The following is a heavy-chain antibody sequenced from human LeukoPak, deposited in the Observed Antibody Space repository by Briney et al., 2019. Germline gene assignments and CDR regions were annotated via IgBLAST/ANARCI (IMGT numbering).Heavy chain of an antibody. J-gene: IGHJ4*02. CDR2: IWYDGSSK. Sequence: GRSLRLSCAASGFTFSSYGMHWVRQAPGKGLEWVAVIWYDGSSKYYADSVKGRFTISRDNSKNALYVQMNSLRAEDTAVYYCARDSDTAMVTPPFDYWGQGILVSVCS. V-gene: IGHV3-33*01. CDR1: GFTFSSYG. D-gene: IGHD5-18*01. CDR3: ARDSDTAMVTPPFDY.